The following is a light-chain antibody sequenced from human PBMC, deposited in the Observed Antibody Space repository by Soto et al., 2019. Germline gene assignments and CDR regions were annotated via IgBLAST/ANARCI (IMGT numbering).Light chain of an antibody. CDR2: GAS. V-gene: IGKV3-20*01. Sequence: EIVLTQSPGTLSLSPVEISTLACRASQSVSSSYLSWYQQKPGQAPRLLIYGASSRATDIPDRFSGSGSGTDFTLTISRLEPEDFAVYYCQQYGSSPLTFGGGTKVDI. CDR3: QQYGSSPLT. J-gene: IGKJ4*01. CDR1: QSVSSSY.